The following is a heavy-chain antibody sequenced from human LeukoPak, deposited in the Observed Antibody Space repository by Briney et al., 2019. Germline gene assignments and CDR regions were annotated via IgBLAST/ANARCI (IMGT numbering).Heavy chain of an antibody. Sequence: GESLQISCKGSGYSFTSYWIGWVRQMPGKGLEWMGIIYPGDSDTRYSPSFQGQVTISADKSISTAYLQWSSLKASDTAMYYCARQPHYCSSTSCYTENWFDPWGQGTLVTVSS. CDR2: IYPGDSDT. J-gene: IGHJ5*02. V-gene: IGHV5-51*01. D-gene: IGHD2-2*02. CDR1: GYSFTSYW. CDR3: ARQPHYCSSTSCYTENWFDP.